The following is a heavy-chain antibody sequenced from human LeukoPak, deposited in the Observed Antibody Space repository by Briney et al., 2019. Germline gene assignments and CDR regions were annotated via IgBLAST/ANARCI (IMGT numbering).Heavy chain of an antibody. CDR2: ISSSGNTI. V-gene: IGHV3-48*03. Sequence: GGSLRLSCAASGFTFSSYEMNWVRQAPGKGLEWVSYISSSGNTIYYADSVKGRFTISRDNAKNSLYMQMNSLRAEDTAVYYCAREYSSSWSNAFDIWGQGTMVTVPS. J-gene: IGHJ3*02. CDR3: AREYSSSWSNAFDI. D-gene: IGHD6-13*01. CDR1: GFTFSSYE.